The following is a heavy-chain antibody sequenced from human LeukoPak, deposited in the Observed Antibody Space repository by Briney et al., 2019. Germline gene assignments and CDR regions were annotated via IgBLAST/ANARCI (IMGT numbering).Heavy chain of an antibody. V-gene: IGHV4-38-2*01. Sequence: PSETLSLTCSVSGYSIRSGYSWGWIRQPPGKGLEWIGSISHSGNTYYNPSLKSRSTISRDTSKTQFSLKLNSVTAADTAVYFCARSMISMLKVNWFDPWGQGTLVTVSS. D-gene: IGHD3-16*01. CDR3: ARSMISMLKVNWFDP. CDR1: GYSIRSGYS. J-gene: IGHJ5*02. CDR2: ISHSGNT.